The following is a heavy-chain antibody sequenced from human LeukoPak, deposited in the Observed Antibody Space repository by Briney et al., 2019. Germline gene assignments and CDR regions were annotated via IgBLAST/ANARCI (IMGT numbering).Heavy chain of an antibody. D-gene: IGHD2-15*01. CDR3: AKDRGGGGSCIDY. V-gene: IGHV3-23*01. Sequence: GGSLRLSCAASGFTFSSYAMSWVRQAPGKGLEWVSAISGSGGSTYYADSVKGRSTISRDNSKNTLYLQMNSLRAEDTAVYYCAKDRGGGGSCIDYWGQGTLVTVSS. J-gene: IGHJ4*02. CDR2: ISGSGGST. CDR1: GFTFSSYA.